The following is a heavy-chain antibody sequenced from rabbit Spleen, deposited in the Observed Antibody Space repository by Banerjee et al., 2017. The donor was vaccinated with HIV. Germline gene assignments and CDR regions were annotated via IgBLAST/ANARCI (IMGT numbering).Heavy chain of an antibody. CDR2: INAVTGKA. D-gene: IGHD1-1*01. CDR3: TRDDGSGHYIDGYFNL. CDR1: GFTFSSSYY. J-gene: IGHJ4*01. Sequence: QEQLVESGGDLVKPEGSLTLTCTASGFTFSSSYYMCWVRQAPGKGLEWIACINAVTGKAVYASWAKGRFTFSKTSSTTVTLQVTSLTAADTATYFCTRDDGSGHYIDGYFNLWGPGHPGHRL. V-gene: IGHV1S45*01.